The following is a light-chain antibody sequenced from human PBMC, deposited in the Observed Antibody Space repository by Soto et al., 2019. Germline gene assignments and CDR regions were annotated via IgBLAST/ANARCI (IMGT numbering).Light chain of an antibody. CDR2: AAS. Sequence: AIQMTQSPASLSASVGDRVTITCRASQDIRDSLAWYQQKPGKAPKLLIYAASHLQSGVSSRFSGSGSGTVFTLTISSLQPEDFATYYCQQYITWPPWTFGQGTKVEIK. V-gene: IGKV1-6*01. CDR1: QDIRDS. J-gene: IGKJ1*01. CDR3: QQYITWPPWT.